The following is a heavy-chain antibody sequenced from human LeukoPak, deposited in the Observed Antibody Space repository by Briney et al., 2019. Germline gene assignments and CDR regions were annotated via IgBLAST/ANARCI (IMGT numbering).Heavy chain of an antibody. Sequence: GGSLRLSCAASGFTFSSYGMHWVRQAPGKGLEWVAVISYDGSNKYYADSVKGRFTISRDNSKNTLYLQMNSLRAEDTAVYYCAKAATQAVAGSAIDYWGQGTLVTVSS. CDR3: AKAATQAVAGSAIDY. V-gene: IGHV3-30*18. CDR2: ISYDGSNK. D-gene: IGHD6-19*01. J-gene: IGHJ4*02. CDR1: GFTFSSYG.